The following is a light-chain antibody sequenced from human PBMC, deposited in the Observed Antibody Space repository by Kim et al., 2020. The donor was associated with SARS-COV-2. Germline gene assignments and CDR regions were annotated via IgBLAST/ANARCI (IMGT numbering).Light chain of an antibody. V-gene: IGLV2-11*01. J-gene: IGLJ1*01. CDR3: CSYAGSYTFV. CDR2: DVS. Sequence: QQVTSSCTGTSSYVGDYNYVSWYQQHPGKAPKLMIYDVSKRPSGVPDRFSGSKSGNTASLTISGLQAEDEADYYCCSYAGSYTFVFGTGTKVTVL. CDR1: SSYVGDYNY.